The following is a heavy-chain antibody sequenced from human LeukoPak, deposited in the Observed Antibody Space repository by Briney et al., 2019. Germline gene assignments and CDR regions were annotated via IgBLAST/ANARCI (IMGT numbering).Heavy chain of an antibody. V-gene: IGHV1-2*02. CDR3: TGEDY. CDR2: IHPNNGGT. J-gene: IGHJ4*02. Sequence: ASVKVSCKASGGTFSSYAISWVRQAPGQGLEWMGWIHPNNGGTQYAQKFQGRLITTRDTSLNTVYMELNSLISDDTAMYYCTGEDYWGQGTLVTVSS. CDR1: GGTFSSYA.